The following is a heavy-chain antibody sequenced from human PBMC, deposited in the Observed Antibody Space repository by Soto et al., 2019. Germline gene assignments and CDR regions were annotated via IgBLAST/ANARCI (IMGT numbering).Heavy chain of an antibody. D-gene: IGHD3-22*01. J-gene: IGHJ4*02. V-gene: IGHV1-69*13. CDR1: GGTFSSYA. Sequence: PVPSVKVSCKASGGTFSSYAISWVRQAPGQGLEWMGGIIPIFGTANYAQKFQGRVTITADESTSTAYMELSSLRSEDTAVYYCARDATYYYDSSGYRAGGYWGQGTLVTVSS. CDR2: IIPIFGTA. CDR3: ARDATYYYDSSGYRAGGY.